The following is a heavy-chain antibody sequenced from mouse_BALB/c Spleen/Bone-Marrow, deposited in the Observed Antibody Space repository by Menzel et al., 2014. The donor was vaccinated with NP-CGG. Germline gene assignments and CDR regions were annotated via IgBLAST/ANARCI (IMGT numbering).Heavy chain of an antibody. D-gene: IGHD2-4*01. Sequence: EVKLVESGGGLVKSGGSLKLSCAASGFSFNSYGMSWVRQTPEKRLEWVATISGGSYTFYPDSVKGRFTISRDNAKNNLYLQLSSLRSEDTALYYCARHAYYDQTEVSFVYWGQGTLVTVSA. CDR1: GFSFNSYG. V-gene: IGHV5-9-2*01. CDR2: ISGGSYT. CDR3: ARHAYYDQTEVSFVY. J-gene: IGHJ3*01.